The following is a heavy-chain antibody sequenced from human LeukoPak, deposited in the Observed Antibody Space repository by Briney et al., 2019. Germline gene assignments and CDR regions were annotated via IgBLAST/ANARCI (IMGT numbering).Heavy chain of an antibody. V-gene: IGHV1-2*02. D-gene: IGHD3-10*01. CDR1: GYTFTGYY. Sequence: ASVKVSCKASGYTFTGYYMHWVRQAPGQGLEWVGCINPNSGGTNYTQKFQGRVTMTRDTSISTAYMELSRLRSDDTAVYYCARVMVRGVIIPYYWGQGTLVTVSS. CDR3: ARVMVRGVIIPYY. J-gene: IGHJ4*02. CDR2: INPNSGGT.